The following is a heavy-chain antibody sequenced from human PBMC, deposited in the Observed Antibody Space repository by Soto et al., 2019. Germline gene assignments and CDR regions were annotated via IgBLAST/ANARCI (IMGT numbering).Heavy chain of an antibody. D-gene: IGHD1-26*01. Sequence: PSETLSLTCTVSGGSISSGGYYWSWIRQHPGKGLEWIGYIYYSGSTYYNPSLKSRVTISVDTSKNQFSLKLSSVTAADTAVYYCAREEWELRFLDYWGQGTLVTVSS. V-gene: IGHV4-31*03. J-gene: IGHJ4*02. CDR1: GGSISSGGYY. CDR3: AREEWELRFLDY. CDR2: IYYSGST.